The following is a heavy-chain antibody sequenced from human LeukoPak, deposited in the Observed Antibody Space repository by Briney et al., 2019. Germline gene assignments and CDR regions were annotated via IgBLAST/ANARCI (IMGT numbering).Heavy chain of an antibody. CDR1: GFTFSSYS. J-gene: IGHJ4*02. D-gene: IGHD3-10*01. V-gene: IGHV3-23*01. Sequence: GGSLRLSCAASGFTFSSYSMNWVRQAPGKGLEWVSAISGSGGSTYYADSVKGRFTISRDNSKNTLYLQMNSLRAEDTAVYYCAKRTRFGSGSYYIDYWGQGTLVTVSS. CDR3: AKRTRFGSGSYYIDY. CDR2: ISGSGGST.